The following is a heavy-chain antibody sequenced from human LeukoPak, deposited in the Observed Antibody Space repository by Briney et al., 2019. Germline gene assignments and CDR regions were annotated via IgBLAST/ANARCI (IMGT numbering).Heavy chain of an antibody. CDR1: GFTFSSYS. CDR2: ISTSGGYI. V-gene: IGHV3-21*01. Sequence: GGSLRLSCAASGFTFSSYSMNWVRQAPGKGLEWVSSISTSGGYIYYANSMKGRFTISRDNAKNSLYLQMNSLRVEDSAVYYCATDLIHYYASGAKTWGQGSLVTVSS. D-gene: IGHD3-10*01. J-gene: IGHJ5*02. CDR3: ATDLIHYYASGAKT.